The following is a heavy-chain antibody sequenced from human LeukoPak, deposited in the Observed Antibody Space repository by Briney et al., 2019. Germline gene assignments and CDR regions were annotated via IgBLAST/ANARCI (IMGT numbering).Heavy chain of an antibody. J-gene: IGHJ4*02. Sequence: PGRSLRLTCAASGFTFSRFAMHWVRQAPGKGLEWVAVTSYDGNIKYYADFVRGRFTISRDNSKNTLYLQMNSLRLEDAAVYYCARADNSKWHNFDYWGQGTLVTVSS. D-gene: IGHD4-11*01. V-gene: IGHV3-30*04. CDR2: TSYDGNIK. CDR1: GFTFSRFA. CDR3: ARADNSKWHNFDY.